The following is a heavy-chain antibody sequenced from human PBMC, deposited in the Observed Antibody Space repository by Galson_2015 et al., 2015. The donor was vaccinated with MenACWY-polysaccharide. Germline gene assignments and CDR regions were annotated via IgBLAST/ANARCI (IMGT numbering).Heavy chain of an antibody. J-gene: IGHJ6*02. CDR2: IAAGARGNT. Sequence: SLRLSCAASRFIFRNYALSWVRRAPGRGLEWVALIAAGARGNTHYAGSVKGRFTISRDDSKNTLFLRMDSLRAEDTAVYYCARDLAGSDYYEKEMDAWGQGTTVTVSS. V-gene: IGHV3-23*01. CDR3: ARDLAGSDYYEKEMDA. D-gene: IGHD3-3*01. CDR1: RFIFRNYA.